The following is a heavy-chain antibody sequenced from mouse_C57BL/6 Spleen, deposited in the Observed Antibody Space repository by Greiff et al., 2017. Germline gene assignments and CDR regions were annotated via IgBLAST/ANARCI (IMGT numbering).Heavy chain of an antibody. V-gene: IGHV1-47*01. J-gene: IGHJ4*01. Sequence: VQLLESGAELVKPGASVKMSCKASGYTFTTYPIEWMKQNHGKSLEWIGNFHPYNDDTKYNEKFKGKATLTVEKSSSTVYLQLSRLTSDDSAVTYGARKGTGIYAMDYWGQGTSVTGSS. CDR2: FHPYNDDT. D-gene: IGHD4-1*01. CDR1: GYTFTTYP. CDR3: ARKGTGIYAMDY.